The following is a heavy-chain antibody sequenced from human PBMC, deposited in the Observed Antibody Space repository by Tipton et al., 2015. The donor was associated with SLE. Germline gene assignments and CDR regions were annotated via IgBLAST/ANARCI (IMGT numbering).Heavy chain of an antibody. D-gene: IGHD1-26*01. CDR3: TRVPHGSS. CDR2: IYYSGYI. CDR1: GDSVSSNSAA. V-gene: IGHV4-61*01. Sequence: GLVKPSQTLSLTCAISGDSVSSNSAAWSWIRQPPGKGLEWIGYIYYSGYINYNPSLKSRVTISVDTSKNQFSLNLSSVTAADTAVYYCTRVPHGSSWGQGTLVTVSS. J-gene: IGHJ4*02.